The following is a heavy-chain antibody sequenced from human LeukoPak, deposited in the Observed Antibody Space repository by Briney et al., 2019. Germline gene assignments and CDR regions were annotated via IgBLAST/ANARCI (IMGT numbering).Heavy chain of an antibody. D-gene: IGHD3-22*01. CDR2: ISSSSSYI. V-gene: IGHV3-21*01. CDR3: AREDYYDSSGHRYYFDY. CDR1: GFTFSSYS. J-gene: IGHJ4*02. Sequence: GGSLRLSCAASGFTFSSYSMNWVRQAPGKGLEWVSSISSSSSYIYYADSVKGRFTISRDNAKNSLYLQMNSLRAEDTAVYYCAREDYYDSSGHRYYFDYWGQGTLVTVSS.